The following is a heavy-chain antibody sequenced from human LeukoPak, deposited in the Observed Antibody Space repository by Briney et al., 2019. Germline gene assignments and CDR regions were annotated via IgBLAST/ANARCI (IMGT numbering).Heavy chain of an antibody. V-gene: IGHV4-59*01. CDR1: GGSISSYY. J-gene: IGHJ4*02. CDR2: IYYSGST. Sequence: SETLSLTCTVSGGSISSYYWSWIRQPPGKGLEWIGYIYYSGSTNYNPSLKSRVTISVDTSKNQFFLKLTSVTAADTAVYYCARQGPWAAAAYYFDSWGQGTLVTVSS. D-gene: IGHD6-13*01. CDR3: ARQGPWAAAAYYFDS.